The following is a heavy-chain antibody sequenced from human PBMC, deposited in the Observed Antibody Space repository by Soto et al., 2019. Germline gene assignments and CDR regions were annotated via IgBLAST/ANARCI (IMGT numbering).Heavy chain of an antibody. Sequence: QVRLVQSGAEVKKPGASVKVSCKASGYTFTSYAMHWVRQAPRQRLEWMGWINAGNGNTKYSQKFQGRVTITRDTSASTAYMELSSLRSEDTAVYYCARGLGLYYFDYWGQGTLVTVSS. J-gene: IGHJ4*02. CDR1: GYTFTSYA. D-gene: IGHD1-26*01. V-gene: IGHV1-3*01. CDR2: INAGNGNT. CDR3: ARGLGLYYFDY.